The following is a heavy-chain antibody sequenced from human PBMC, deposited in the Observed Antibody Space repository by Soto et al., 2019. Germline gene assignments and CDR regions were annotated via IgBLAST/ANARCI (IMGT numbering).Heavy chain of an antibody. Sequence: EVQLVESGGGLVQPGGSLRLSCAASGFTFSNYAMHWVRQAPGNGLECVSVISANGDTTYYANSVKDRFTISRDNSKNTLYLQMGSLGADDLALYYFARARRADVWGQGTTVAVSS. V-gene: IGHV3-64*01. CDR2: ISANGDTT. CDR1: GFTFSNYA. CDR3: ARARRADV. J-gene: IGHJ6*02.